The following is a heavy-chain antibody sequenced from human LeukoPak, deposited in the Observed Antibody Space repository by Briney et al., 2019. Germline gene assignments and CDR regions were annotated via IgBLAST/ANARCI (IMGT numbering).Heavy chain of an antibody. V-gene: IGHV4-34*01. CDR2: INHSGST. CDR1: GGSFSGYY. Sequence: SETLSLTCAVYGGSFSGYYWSWIRQPPGKGLEWIGEINHSGSTNYNPSLKSRVTISVDTSKNQFPLKLSSVTAADTAVYYCARVQESTADNWFDPWGQGTLVTVSS. CDR3: ARVQESTADNWFDP. D-gene: IGHD4-11*01. J-gene: IGHJ5*02.